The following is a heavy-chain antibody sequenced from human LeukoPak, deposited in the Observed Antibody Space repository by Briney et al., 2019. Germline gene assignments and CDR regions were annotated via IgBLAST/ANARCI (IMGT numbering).Heavy chain of an antibody. V-gene: IGHV4-4*07. Sequence: PSETLSLTCSVSGGSISNVYWSWIRQPAGKGLEWIGRIYTSGSTNYNPSLKSRVTMSVDTSKNQFSLKLSSVTAADTAVYYCARGSSGSYYVEDYFGYWGQGTLVTVSS. CDR1: GGSISNVY. CDR3: ARGSSGSYYVEDYFGY. J-gene: IGHJ4*02. CDR2: IYTSGST. D-gene: IGHD1-26*01.